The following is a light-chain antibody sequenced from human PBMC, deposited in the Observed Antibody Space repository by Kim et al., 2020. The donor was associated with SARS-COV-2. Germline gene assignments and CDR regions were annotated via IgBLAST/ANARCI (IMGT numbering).Light chain of an antibody. CDR3: QSYGTNSVI. V-gene: IGLV6-57*03. CDR2: GDS. Sequence: LTQPHSVSESPGNTVTISCSRSGGSIANNFVQWYQQRPGSAPTAVIYGDSQRPSGVPDRFSGSIDSSSNSASLTISGLKTEDEADYYCQSYGTNSVIFGGGTQLTVL. CDR1: GGSIANNF. J-gene: IGLJ2*01.